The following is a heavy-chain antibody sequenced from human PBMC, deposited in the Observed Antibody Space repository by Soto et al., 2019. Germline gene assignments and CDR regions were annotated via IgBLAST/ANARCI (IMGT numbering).Heavy chain of an antibody. J-gene: IGHJ6*02. CDR1: GGSISSGGYY. D-gene: IGHD3-10*01. Sequence: QVQLQESGPGLVKPSQTLSLTCSVSGGSISSGGYYWRWIRQPPGKGREWIGYIYYSANTHYNPSLKGRVSISADTSKNRFSLNLSSVTAADTAVYYCERSGGNSYYYGMDVWGQGTTVTVSS. CDR2: IYYSANT. CDR3: ERSGGNSYYYGMDV. V-gene: IGHV4-31*02.